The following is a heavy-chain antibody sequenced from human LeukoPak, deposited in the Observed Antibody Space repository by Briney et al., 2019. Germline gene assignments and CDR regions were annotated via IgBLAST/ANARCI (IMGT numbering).Heavy chain of an antibody. CDR1: GYTFTSYD. D-gene: IGHD1-26*01. Sequence: GASVKVSCKASGYTFTSYDINWVRQATGQGLEWMGWMNPNSGNTGYAQKLQGRVTMTTDTSTSTAYMELRSLRSDDTAVYYCARETYVVGAPYFDYWGQGTLVTVSS. J-gene: IGHJ4*02. CDR3: ARETYVVGAPYFDY. V-gene: IGHV1-8*01. CDR2: MNPNSGNT.